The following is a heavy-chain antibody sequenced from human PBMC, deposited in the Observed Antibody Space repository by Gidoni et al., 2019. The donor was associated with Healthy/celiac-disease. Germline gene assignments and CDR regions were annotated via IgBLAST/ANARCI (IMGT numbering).Heavy chain of an antibody. CDR1: GGSISSYY. Sequence: QVQLQESGPVLVKPSETLSLTCTVSGGSISSYYWSWIRQPAGTGLEWIGRSYTSGSTNYNPSLKSRVTMSVDTSKNQFSLKLCSVTAADTAVYYCVREDYDFWSGYRDWGQGTLVTVSS. D-gene: IGHD3-3*01. CDR2: SYTSGST. CDR3: VREDYDFWSGYRD. V-gene: IGHV4-4*07. J-gene: IGHJ4*02.